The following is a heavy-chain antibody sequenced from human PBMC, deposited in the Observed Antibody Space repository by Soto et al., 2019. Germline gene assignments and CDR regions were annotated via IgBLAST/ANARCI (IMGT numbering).Heavy chain of an antibody. CDR3: ARVGGLAARTFDY. J-gene: IGHJ4*02. CDR1: GGSISHFY. Sequence: SETLSLTCTVSGGSISHFYWSWIRQPPGKGLEWIGYIYYSGSTNYNPSLKSRVTISVDTSKNQFSLNLRSMSPADTAVYYCARVGGLAARTFDYWGPGTLVTVSS. V-gene: IGHV4-59*01. D-gene: IGHD6-6*01. CDR2: IYYSGST.